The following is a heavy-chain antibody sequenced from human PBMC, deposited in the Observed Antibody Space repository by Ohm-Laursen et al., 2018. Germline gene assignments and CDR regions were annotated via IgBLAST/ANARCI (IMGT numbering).Heavy chain of an antibody. CDR1: GGSFSGYY. V-gene: IGHV4-34*01. CDR3: ARRGWSKHFDY. Sequence: SDTLSLTCAVSGGSFSGYYWSWIRQPPGKGLEWIGEINHSGSANYNPSLKSRVTILVDTSKNQFSLKLNSVTAADTAVYYCARRGWSKHFDYWGQGTLVTVSS. J-gene: IGHJ4*02. D-gene: IGHD6-19*01. CDR2: INHSGSA.